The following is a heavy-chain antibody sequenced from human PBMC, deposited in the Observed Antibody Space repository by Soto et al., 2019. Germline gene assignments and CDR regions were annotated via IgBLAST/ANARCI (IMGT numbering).Heavy chain of an antibody. D-gene: IGHD5-18*01. CDR2: INPNSGDT. Sequence: AAVKVSCKSSGYAFTGYYIHWVRQAPGQGLEWMGWINPNSGDTNYAQKFQGRVTMTRDTSFSTAYMELSSLRSDDTAVYYCATRYSYVHFWGQGTLVTVSS. J-gene: IGHJ4*02. CDR3: ATRYSYVHF. V-gene: IGHV1-2*02. CDR1: GYAFTGYY.